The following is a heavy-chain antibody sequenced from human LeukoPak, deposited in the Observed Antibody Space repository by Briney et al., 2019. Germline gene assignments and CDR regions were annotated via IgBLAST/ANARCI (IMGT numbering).Heavy chain of an antibody. Sequence: GESLKISCKGSGYRFSNYRLAWVRQMPGKGLEWMGIIYPGDSETTYSPSFQGHVTISADKSVTTAYLQWSSLKPSDTAIYYCAGLDEGFYYDGYGYNFWGQGTLVTVSS. J-gene: IGHJ4*02. D-gene: IGHD3-22*01. CDR1: GYRFSNYR. CDR2: IYPGDSET. V-gene: IGHV5-51*01. CDR3: AGLDEGFYYDGYGYNF.